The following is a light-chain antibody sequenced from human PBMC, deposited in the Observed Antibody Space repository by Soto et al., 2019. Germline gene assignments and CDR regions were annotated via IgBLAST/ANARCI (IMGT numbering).Light chain of an antibody. J-gene: IGKJ5*01. CDR2: DAS. V-gene: IGKV1-5*01. CDR3: QQYNSYAIS. Sequence: DIQMTQSPSTLSASVGDRVTITCRASQSISSWLAWYQQKPGKAPKLLIYDASSLESGVPSRFSGSGSGTECTLTISSLQPDDFATYYCQQYNSYAISFGQGTRLEI. CDR1: QSISSW.